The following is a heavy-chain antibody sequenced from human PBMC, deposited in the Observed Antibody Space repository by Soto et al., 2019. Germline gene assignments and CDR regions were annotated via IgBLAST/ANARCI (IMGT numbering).Heavy chain of an antibody. CDR3: ARLVVVAPVANV. J-gene: IGHJ4*02. D-gene: IGHD2-21*01. CDR2: IFYTGTT. CDR1: GGSVSYNSYY. Sequence: QLQLQESGPGLVKPSETLSLTCSVSGGSVSYNSYYWGWIRQPPGKGLEWVGGIFYTGTTYYNPSLKDRVSISVDTSKNSFSINLTSVTAADTAVYFCARLVVVAPVANVWGQGALVTVSS. V-gene: IGHV4-39*01.